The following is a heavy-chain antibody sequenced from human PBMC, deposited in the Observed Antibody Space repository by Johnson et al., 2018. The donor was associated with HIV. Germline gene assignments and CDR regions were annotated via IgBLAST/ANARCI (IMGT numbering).Heavy chain of an antibody. CDR1: GVSFSDYY. CDR2: ISSSGSTT. J-gene: IGHJ3*02. CDR3: ARVSSSSLGAFDI. D-gene: IGHD6-6*01. Sequence: QVLLVESGGGLVKPGGSLRLSCVVSGVSFSDYYMSWIRQAPGKGLEWVSYISSSGSTTYYADSVKGRFTISRDNAKKSLYLQMNSLRAEDTAVYYCARVSSSSLGAFDIWGQGTMVTVSS. V-gene: IGHV3-11*04.